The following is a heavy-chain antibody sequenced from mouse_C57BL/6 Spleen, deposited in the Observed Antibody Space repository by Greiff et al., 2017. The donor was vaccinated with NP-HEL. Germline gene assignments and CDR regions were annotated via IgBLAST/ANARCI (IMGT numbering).Heavy chain of an antibody. CDR2: INPNYGTT. CDR1: GYSFTDYN. CDR3: ARSHYYGSSYVGYFDV. Sequence: EVQLQQSGPELVKPGASVKISCKASGYSFTDYNMNWVKQSNGKSLEWIGVINPNYGTTSYNQKFKGKATLTVDQSSSTAYMQLNSLTSEDSAVYYCARSHYYGSSYVGYFDVWGTGTTVTVSS. J-gene: IGHJ1*03. V-gene: IGHV1-39*01. D-gene: IGHD1-1*01.